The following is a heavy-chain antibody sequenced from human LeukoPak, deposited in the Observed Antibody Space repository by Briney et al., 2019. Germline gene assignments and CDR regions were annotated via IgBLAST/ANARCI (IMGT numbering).Heavy chain of an antibody. CDR2: INHSGST. CDR3: ARAVAVAGTRRFDP. CDR1: GGSFSGYY. V-gene: IGHV4-34*01. Sequence: SETLSLTCAVYGGSFSGYYWSWIRQSPGKGPEYIAEINHSGSTNYNPSLKSRVIISLDTSKNQFFLNLSSVTAADTAVYYCARAVAVAGTRRFDPWGQGTLVTVSS. J-gene: IGHJ5*02. D-gene: IGHD6-19*01.